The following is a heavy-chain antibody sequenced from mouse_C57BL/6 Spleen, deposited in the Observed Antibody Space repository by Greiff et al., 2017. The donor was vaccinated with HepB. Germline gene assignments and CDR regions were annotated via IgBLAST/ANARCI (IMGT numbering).Heavy chain of an antibody. CDR3: ARDGSSYEETIRYAMDY. V-gene: IGHV1-69*01. CDR1: GYTFTSYW. Sequence: QVQLKQPGAELVMPGASVKLSCKASGYTFTSYWMHWVKQRPGQGLEWIGEIDPSDSYTNYNQKFKGKSTLTVDKSSSTAYMQRSSLTSEDSAVYYCARDGSSYEETIRYAMDYWGQGTSVTVSS. J-gene: IGHJ4*01. CDR2: IDPSDSYT. D-gene: IGHD1-1*01.